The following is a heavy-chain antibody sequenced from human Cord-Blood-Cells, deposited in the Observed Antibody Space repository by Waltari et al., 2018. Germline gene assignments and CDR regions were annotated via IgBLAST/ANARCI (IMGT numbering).Heavy chain of an antibody. D-gene: IGHD1-26*01. J-gene: IGHJ3*02. Sequence: QVQLQESGPGLVKPSETLSLTCTVSGGSISRYYWSWIRQPAGKGLEWIGRIYTSGSTNDNHSLKSRVTMSVDTSKNQFSLKLSSVTAADTAVYYCARDLKAKPAFDIWGQGTMVTVSS. CDR2: IYTSGST. V-gene: IGHV4-4*07. CDR1: GGSISRYY. CDR3: ARDLKAKPAFDI.